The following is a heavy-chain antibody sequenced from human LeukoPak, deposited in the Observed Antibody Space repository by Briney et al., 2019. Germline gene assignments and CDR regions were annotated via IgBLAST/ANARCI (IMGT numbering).Heavy chain of an antibody. CDR1: GGSISSSSYY. CDR3: ARQTGSGLFILP. J-gene: IGHJ4*02. D-gene: IGHD3/OR15-3a*01. CDR2: IFYSGRT. Sequence: PSETLSLTCTASGGSISSSSYYWGWIRQPPGKGLECIGSIFYSGRTYYNPSLKSRVTILVDTSKNQFSLKLSSVTAADTAVYYCARQTGSGLFILPGGQGTLVTVSS. V-gene: IGHV4-39*01.